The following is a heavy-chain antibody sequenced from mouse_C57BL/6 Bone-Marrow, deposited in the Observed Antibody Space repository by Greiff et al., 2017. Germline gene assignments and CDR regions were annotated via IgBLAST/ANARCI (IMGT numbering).Heavy chain of an antibody. V-gene: IGHV1-39*01. D-gene: IGHD1-1*01. CDR3: ERSLLYDGKGFAY. CDR1: GYSFTDYN. J-gene: IGHJ3*01. Sequence: VQLKESGPELVKPAASVKISCKASGYSFTDYNMNWVKQSNGKSLEWIGVMYPNYGTTSYNQKFKAKATLTVDHSSSTAFMQLNSLTSEDAAVSYSERSLLYDGKGFAYWGQGTLVTVSA. CDR2: MYPNYGTT.